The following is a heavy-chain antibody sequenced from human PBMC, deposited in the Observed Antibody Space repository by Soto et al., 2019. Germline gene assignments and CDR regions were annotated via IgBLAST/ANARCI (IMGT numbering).Heavy chain of an antibody. D-gene: IGHD4-4*01. CDR3: ARELQGLYFFDY. CDR1: EYTFSSYT. J-gene: IGHJ4*02. V-gene: IGHV1-3*01. Sequence: QVPLVQSGAEVKKPGASVKVSCKASEYTFSSYTLHWVRQAPGQRLEWMGWINAGNGDSKYSQKFQGRVSISRDTSASTASMELSSLTSEDTAVYYCARELQGLYFFDYWGQGTLVTVSS. CDR2: INAGNGDS.